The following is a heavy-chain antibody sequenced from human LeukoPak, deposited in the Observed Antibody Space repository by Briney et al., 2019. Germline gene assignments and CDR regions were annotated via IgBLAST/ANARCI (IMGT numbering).Heavy chain of an antibody. CDR2: IHYTGST. J-gene: IGHJ4*02. Sequence: PSETLSLACTVSGGSISGYYWSWIRQPPGKGLEWIGNIHYTGSTNYNPSLESRVTISVHTSKNQFSLILSSVTAADTAVYFCARMYSSGWYYFDYWGQGTLVTVSS. CDR3: ARMYSSGWYYFDY. V-gene: IGHV4-59*08. D-gene: IGHD6-19*01. CDR1: GGSISGYY.